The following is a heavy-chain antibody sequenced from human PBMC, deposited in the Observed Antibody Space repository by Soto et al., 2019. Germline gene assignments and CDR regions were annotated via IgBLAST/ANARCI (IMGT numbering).Heavy chain of an antibody. CDR3: TIGSWSGELVDI. CDR1: GGTFSTYS. D-gene: IGHD1-7*01. Sequence: QVQLVQSGAEVKKPGSSVKVSCKDSGGTFSTYSMFWVRQAPGQGLEWMGRIIPMLGIANYAQRFQDRVTTNADKFTATPYMELSSLRSEDTALYYCTIGSWSGELVDIWGQGTMVTVSS. V-gene: IGHV1-69*02. CDR2: IIPMLGIA. J-gene: IGHJ3*02.